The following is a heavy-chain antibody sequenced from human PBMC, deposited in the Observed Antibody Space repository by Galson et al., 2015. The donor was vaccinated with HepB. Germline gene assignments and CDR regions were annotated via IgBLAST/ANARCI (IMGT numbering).Heavy chain of an antibody. CDR2: INPNSGGT. Sequence: SVKVSCKASGYTFTGYYMHWVRQAPGQGLEWMGWINPNSGGTNYAQKFQGRVTMTRDTSISTAYMELSRLRSDDTAVYYCARDWEYYGSGSYEGYWGQGTLVTVSS. CDR3: ARDWEYYGSGSYEGY. V-gene: IGHV1-2*02. D-gene: IGHD3-10*01. CDR1: GYTFTGYY. J-gene: IGHJ4*02.